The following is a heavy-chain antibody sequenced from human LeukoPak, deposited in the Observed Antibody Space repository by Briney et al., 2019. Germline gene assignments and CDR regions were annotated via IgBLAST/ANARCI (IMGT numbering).Heavy chain of an antibody. J-gene: IGHJ3*02. CDR2: IHTSGGT. CDR3: ARALPNTDNYNWAFDI. D-gene: IGHD5-24*01. V-gene: IGHV4-4*07. Sequence: SETLSLTCTVPRGSISSFYWNWIRQPAGKGREWIGRIHTSGGTKYNPSLKSRVTISADKTNNPFSLKLNSVTAANTAMYNCARALPNTDNYNWAFDIWGQGRMVTVSS. CDR1: RGSISSFY.